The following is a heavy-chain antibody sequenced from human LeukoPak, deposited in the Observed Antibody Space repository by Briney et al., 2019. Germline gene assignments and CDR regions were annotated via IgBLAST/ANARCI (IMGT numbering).Heavy chain of an antibody. Sequence: PGGSLRLSCAASGFTFSSYAMHWVRQAPGKGLEWVAVISYDGSNKYYADSVKGRFTISRDNSKNTLYLQMNSLRAEDTAVYYCAKGPVGSGWYYFDYWGQGTLVTVSS. CDR2: ISYDGSNK. D-gene: IGHD6-19*01. CDR1: GFTFSSYA. CDR3: AKGPVGSGWYYFDY. V-gene: IGHV3-30*04. J-gene: IGHJ4*02.